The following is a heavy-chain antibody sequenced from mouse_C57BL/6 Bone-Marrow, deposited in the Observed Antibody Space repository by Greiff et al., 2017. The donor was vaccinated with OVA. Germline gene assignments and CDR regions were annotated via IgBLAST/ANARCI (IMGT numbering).Heavy chain of an antibody. CDR1: GFSLTSYG. CDR3: AKKGFITTVVAPYAMDY. Sequence: QVQLQQSGPGLVAPSQSLSITCTVSGFSLTSYGVSWVRQPPGKGLEWLGVIWGDGSTNYHSALISRLSISKDNSKSQVFLKLNSLQTDDTATYYCAKKGFITTVVAPYAMDYWGQGTSVTVSS. V-gene: IGHV2-3*01. CDR2: IWGDGST. D-gene: IGHD1-1*01. J-gene: IGHJ4*01.